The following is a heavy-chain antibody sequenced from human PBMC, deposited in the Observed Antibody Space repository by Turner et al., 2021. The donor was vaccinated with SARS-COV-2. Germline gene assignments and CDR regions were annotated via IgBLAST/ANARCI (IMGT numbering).Heavy chain of an antibody. CDR2: IYYSGST. Sequence: QLQLQESGPGLVKPSETLSLTCTVSGGSISSSSYYWGWSRQPPGKGLEWIGNIYYSGSTYYNPSLKSRVTISVDTSKNQFSLKLSSVTATDTAVYYCASRLITMIVVVKDLSAFDIWGQGTMVTVSS. D-gene: IGHD3-22*01. CDR3: ASRLITMIVVVKDLSAFDI. J-gene: IGHJ3*02. V-gene: IGHV4-39*01. CDR1: GGSISSSSYY.